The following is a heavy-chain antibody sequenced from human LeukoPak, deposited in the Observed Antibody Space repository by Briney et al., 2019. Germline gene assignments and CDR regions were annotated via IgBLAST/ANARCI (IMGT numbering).Heavy chain of an antibody. D-gene: IGHD2-15*01. CDR1: GGSISNYY. CDR3: ARGYCSGDSCYWFDY. Sequence: KPSETLSLTCTVSGGSISNYYWSWIRQPPGKGLEWIGYIYYSGSTNYNPSLKSRVTISLDTSKDQFSLKLSSVTAADTAVYYCARGYCSGDSCYWFDYWGQGTLVTVSS. V-gene: IGHV4-59*01. CDR2: IYYSGST. J-gene: IGHJ4*02.